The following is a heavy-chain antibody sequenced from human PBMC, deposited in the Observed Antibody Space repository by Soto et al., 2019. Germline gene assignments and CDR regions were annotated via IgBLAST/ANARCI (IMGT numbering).Heavy chain of an antibody. V-gene: IGHV4-30-4*01. CDR3: ARLVRVPYYYYYGMDV. D-gene: IGHD2-2*01. Sequence: SETLSLTCTASGGSISSGDYYWSWIRQPPGKGLEWIGYIYYSGSTYYNPSLKSRVTISVDTSKNQFSLKLSSVTAADTAVYYCARLVRVPYYYYYGMDVWGKGTTVTISS. J-gene: IGHJ6*04. CDR2: IYYSGST. CDR1: GGSISSGDYY.